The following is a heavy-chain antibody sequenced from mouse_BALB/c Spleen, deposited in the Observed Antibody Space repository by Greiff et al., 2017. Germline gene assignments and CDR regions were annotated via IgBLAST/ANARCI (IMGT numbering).Heavy chain of an antibody. J-gene: IGHJ2*01. CDR2: ISDGGSYT. V-gene: IGHV5-4*02. Sequence: EVPLVESGGGLVKPGGSLKLSCAASGFTFSDYYMYWVRQTPEKRLEWVATISDGGSYTYYPDSVKGRFTISRDNAKNNLYLQMSSLKSEDTAMYYCARDAAGRASYYFDDWGQGTTLTVAS. D-gene: IGHD3-3*01. CDR1: GFTFSDYY. CDR3: ARDAAGRASYYFDD.